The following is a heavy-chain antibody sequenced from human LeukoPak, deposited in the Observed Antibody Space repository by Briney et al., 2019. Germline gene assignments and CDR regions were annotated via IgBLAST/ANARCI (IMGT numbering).Heavy chain of an antibody. D-gene: IGHD6-19*01. J-gene: IGHJ4*02. Sequence: GASVKVSCKASGYTFTGYYMHWVRQAPGQGLEWMGWINPNSGGTNYAQKFQGRVTMTRDTPISTAYMELSRLRSDDTAVYYCARVGYSSGWYGYYWGQGTLVTVSS. V-gene: IGHV1-2*02. CDR3: ARVGYSSGWYGYY. CDR1: GYTFTGYY. CDR2: INPNSGGT.